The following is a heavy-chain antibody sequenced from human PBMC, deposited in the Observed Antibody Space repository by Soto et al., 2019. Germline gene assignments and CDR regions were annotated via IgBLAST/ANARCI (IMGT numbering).Heavy chain of an antibody. J-gene: IGHJ2*01. CDR2: FDPEDGET. Sequence: ASVKLSCKVSGYTLTELSMHWVRQAPGKGLEWMGGFDPEDGETIYAQKFQGRVTMTEDTSTDTAYMELSSLRSEDTAVYYCATATLGYCSGGSCDPAGWYFYLWGRGTLVTVS. V-gene: IGHV1-24*01. CDR1: GYTLTELS. CDR3: ATATLGYCSGGSCDPAGWYFYL. D-gene: IGHD2-15*01.